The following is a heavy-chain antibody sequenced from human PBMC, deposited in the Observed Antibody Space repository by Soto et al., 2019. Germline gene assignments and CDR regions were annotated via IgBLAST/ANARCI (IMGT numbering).Heavy chain of an antibody. D-gene: IGHD3-10*01. Sequence: ASVKVSCKTSGYTFSSIGITWVRQAPGQGLEWMGWISPHKGNTYYAQRLQGRVTMSTDTSTSTAYMELRSLRSDDTAVYFCARDLDGSGSYYTNYWGQGTLVTVSS. CDR2: ISPHKGNT. J-gene: IGHJ4*02. CDR3: ARDLDGSGSYYTNY. CDR1: GYTFSSIG. V-gene: IGHV1-18*01.